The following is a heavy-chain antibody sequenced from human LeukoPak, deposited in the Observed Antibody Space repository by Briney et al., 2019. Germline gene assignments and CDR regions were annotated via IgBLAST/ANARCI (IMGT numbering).Heavy chain of an antibody. CDR3: ARAVAVPAGSWFDP. CDR2: ISNSGSAI. J-gene: IGHJ5*02. D-gene: IGHD2-2*01. CDR1: GFTFSSYE. V-gene: IGHV3-48*03. Sequence: PGGSLRLSCAASGFTFSSYEMNWVRQAPGKGLEWVSFISNSGSAIYYADSVKGRFTISRDNAKNSLYLQMNSLRAEDTAVYYCARAVAVPAGSWFDPWGQGTLVTVSP.